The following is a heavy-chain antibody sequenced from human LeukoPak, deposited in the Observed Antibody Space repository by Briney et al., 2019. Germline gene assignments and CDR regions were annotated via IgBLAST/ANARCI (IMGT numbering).Heavy chain of an antibody. CDR1: GFTFNTYW. D-gene: IGHD4-11*01. V-gene: IGHV3-74*01. CDR3: ARSGFSNYFDY. Sequence: GGSLRLSCAASGFTFNTYWMHWVRQAPGKGLVWVARIKSDGSFITYADSVKGRLTISRDNARNTLYLEMNSLRVEDTAVYYCARSGFSNYFDYWGRGALVTVSS. J-gene: IGHJ4*02. CDR2: IKSDGSFI.